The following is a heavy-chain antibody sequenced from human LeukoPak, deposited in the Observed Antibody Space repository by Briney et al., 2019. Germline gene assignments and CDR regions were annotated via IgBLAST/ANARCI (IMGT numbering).Heavy chain of an antibody. CDR2: INHSGST. D-gene: IGHD6-19*01. CDR1: GGSFSGYY. V-gene: IGHV4-34*01. CDR3: ARKEFIAVARKFDY. J-gene: IGHJ4*02. Sequence: SETLSLTCAGYGGSFSGYYWSWIRQPPGKGLEWIGEINHSGSTNYKPSLKSRVTISVDTSKNQFSLKLSSVTAADTAVYYCARKEFIAVARKFDYWGQGTLVTVSS.